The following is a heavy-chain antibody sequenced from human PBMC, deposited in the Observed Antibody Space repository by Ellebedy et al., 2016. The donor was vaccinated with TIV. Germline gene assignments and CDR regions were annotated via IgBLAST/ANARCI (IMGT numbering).Heavy chain of an antibody. D-gene: IGHD3-22*01. J-gene: IGHJ4*02. CDR1: GFMFSNSW. V-gene: IGHV3-7*01. CDR2: IQRDGGEK. CDR3: SKEAISYATSGYYFDY. Sequence: PGGSLRLSCAASGFMFSNSWMSWVRQAPGQGLEWEANIQRDGGEKNYVDSVKGRLTISRDNSRNSLYLPMNSLRTEDKAVYYCSKEAISYATSGYYFDYWGQGTLVAVSS.